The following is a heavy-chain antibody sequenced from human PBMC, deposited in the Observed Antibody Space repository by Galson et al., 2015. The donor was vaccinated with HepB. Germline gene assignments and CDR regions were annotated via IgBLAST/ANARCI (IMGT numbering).Heavy chain of an antibody. V-gene: IGHV1-69*13. CDR2: IIPIFGTA. CDR3: ARGPSGGKPSAEYFQH. Sequence: SVKVSCKASGGTFSSYAISWVRQAPGQGLEWMGGIIPIFGTANYAQKFQGRVTITADESTSTAYMELSSLRSEDTAVYYCARGPSGGKPSAEYFQHWGQGTLVTVSS. CDR1: GGTFSSYA. D-gene: IGHD4-23*01. J-gene: IGHJ1*01.